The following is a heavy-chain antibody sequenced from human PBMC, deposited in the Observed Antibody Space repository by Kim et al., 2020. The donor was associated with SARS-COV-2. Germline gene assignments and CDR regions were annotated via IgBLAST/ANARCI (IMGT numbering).Heavy chain of an antibody. CDR3: AKNSDPRIYIAARPGGFFDY. J-gene: IGHJ4*02. Sequence: GGSLRLSCAASGFTFSSYGMHWVRQAPGKGLEWVAVISYDGSNKYYADSVKGRFTISRDNSKNTLYLQMNSLRAEDTAVYYCAKNSDPRIYIAARPGGFFDYWGQGTLVTVSS. V-gene: IGHV3-30*18. CDR2: ISYDGSNK. CDR1: GFTFSSYG. D-gene: IGHD6-6*01.